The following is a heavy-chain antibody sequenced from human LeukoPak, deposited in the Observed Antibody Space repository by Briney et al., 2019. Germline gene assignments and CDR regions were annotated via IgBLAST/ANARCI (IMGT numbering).Heavy chain of an antibody. J-gene: IGHJ4*02. V-gene: IGHV3-15*01. CDR3: ARYNYPNSGLYDH. CDR1: GFTFTDAW. Sequence: KPGGSLRISCTASGFTFTDAWMSWVRQVPGKGLEWVARIKSKTDGETIQYAAPVQGRFTVSRDDSKDTLFLQMNSLTNEDTAVYYCARYNYPNSGLYDHWGQGTLVTVSP. D-gene: IGHD5-24*01. CDR2: IKSKTDGETI.